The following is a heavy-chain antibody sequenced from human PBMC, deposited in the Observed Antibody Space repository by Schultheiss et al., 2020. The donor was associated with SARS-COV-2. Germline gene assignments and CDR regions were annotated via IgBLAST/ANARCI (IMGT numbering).Heavy chain of an antibody. CDR1: GFTFSSYW. CDR3: ASSITGTVSDYYYMDV. J-gene: IGHJ6*03. Sequence: GGSLRLSCAASGFTFSSYWMHWVRQAPGKGLEWVSAISGSGGSTYYADSVKGRFTISRDNSKNSLYLQMNSLRAEDTAVYYCASSITGTVSDYYYMDVWGKGTTVTVSS. V-gene: IGHV3-23*01. CDR2: ISGSGGST. D-gene: IGHD1-20*01.